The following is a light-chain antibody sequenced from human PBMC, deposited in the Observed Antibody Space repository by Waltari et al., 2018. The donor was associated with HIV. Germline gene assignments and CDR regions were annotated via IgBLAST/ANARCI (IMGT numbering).Light chain of an antibody. CDR2: DVS. J-gene: IGLJ3*02. CDR3: SSYTSSSSLLV. V-gene: IGLV2-14*03. CDR1: SSDVGGYNY. Sequence: QSALTQPASVSGSPGQSITISCTGTSSDVGGYNYVSCYQQHPGNAPKLMIYDVSNRPSGVSNRFSGSKSGNTASLTISGLQAEDEADYYCSSYTSSSSLLVFGGGTKLTVL.